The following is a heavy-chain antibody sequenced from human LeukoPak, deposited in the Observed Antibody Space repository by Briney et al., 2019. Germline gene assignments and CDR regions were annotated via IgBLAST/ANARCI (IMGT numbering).Heavy chain of an antibody. J-gene: IGHJ4*02. V-gene: IGHV3-9*01. Sequence: DNDSMSGDAVSLGKSLEWVSGVSWNSGSIGYADSVKGRFTISRDNAKNSLYLQMNSLRAEDTALYYCAKAYCSSSSCYSALDFWGQGTLVTVSS. CDR1: DNDS. CDR2: VSWNSGSI. D-gene: IGHD2-2*02. CDR3: AKAYCSSSSCYSALDF.